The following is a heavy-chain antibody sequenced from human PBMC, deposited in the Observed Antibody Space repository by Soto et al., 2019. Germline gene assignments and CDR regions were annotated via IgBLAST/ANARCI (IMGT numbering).Heavy chain of an antibody. CDR3: ASFGDYDYYGMDV. CDR2: IYYSGST. V-gene: IGHV4-59*01. D-gene: IGHD3-10*01. J-gene: IGHJ6*02. CDR1: GGSISSYY. Sequence: SETLSLTCTVSGGSISSYYWSWIRQPPGKGLEWIGYIYYSGSTNYNPSLKSRVTISVDTSKNQFSLKLSSVTAADTAMYYCASFGDYDYYGMDVWGQGTTVTVSS.